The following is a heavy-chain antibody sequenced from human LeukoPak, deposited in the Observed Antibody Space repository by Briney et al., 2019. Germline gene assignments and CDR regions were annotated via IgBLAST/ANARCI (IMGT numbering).Heavy chain of an antibody. CDR2: ISGSGGST. V-gene: IGHV3-23*01. J-gene: IGHJ6*02. D-gene: IGHD3-3*01. Sequence: PGASLRLSCAASGFTFSSYAMSWVCQAPGKGLEWVSAISGSGGSTYYADSVKGRFTISRDNSKNTLYLQMNSLRAEDTAVYYCAKALHESGYSYYYYYYGMDVWGQGTTVTVSS. CDR1: GFTFSSYA. CDR3: AKALHESGYSYYYYYYGMDV.